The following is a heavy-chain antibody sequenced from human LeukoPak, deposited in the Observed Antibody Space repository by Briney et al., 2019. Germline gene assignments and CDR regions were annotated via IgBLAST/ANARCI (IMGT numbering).Heavy chain of an antibody. J-gene: IGHJ4*02. CDR1: GFTFDDYA. Sequence: GGSLRLSCAASGFTFDDYALHWVGQAPGRGLEWVSLISWDGGSTYYADSVKGRFSISRDNSKKSLYLHMNSLRAEDTALYYCAKGTSSWHEFDYWGQGTLVTVSS. V-gene: IGHV3-43D*03. CDR3: AKGTSSWHEFDY. D-gene: IGHD6-13*01. CDR2: ISWDGGST.